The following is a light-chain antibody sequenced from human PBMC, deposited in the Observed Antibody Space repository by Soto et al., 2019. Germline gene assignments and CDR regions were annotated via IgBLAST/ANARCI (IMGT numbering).Light chain of an antibody. CDR2: DAS. Sequence: DIQMTQSPSSLSASVGDRVTITCQASQDISNYLNWYQQKPGKAPKLLIYDASNLETGVPSRFSGSGYGTDFTFTISSLQHEDIATYYCQQYDNLLTFGGGTKVEIK. V-gene: IGKV1-33*01. CDR1: QDISNY. J-gene: IGKJ4*01. CDR3: QQYDNLLT.